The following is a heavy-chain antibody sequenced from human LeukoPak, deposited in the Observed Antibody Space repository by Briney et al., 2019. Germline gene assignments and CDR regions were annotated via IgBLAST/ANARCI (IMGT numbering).Heavy chain of an antibody. V-gene: IGHV1-69*06. D-gene: IGHD5-18*01. CDR3: ARGPIQLWLRYYYYYYMDV. CDR1: GGTFISYA. J-gene: IGHJ6*03. CDR2: IIPIFGTA. Sequence: SVKVSCKASGGTFISYAISWVRQAPGQGLEWMGGIIPIFGTANYAQKFHGRVTITPDKSTSTAYMELSSLRSEDTAVYYCARGPIQLWLRYYYYYYMDVWGKGTTGTVSS.